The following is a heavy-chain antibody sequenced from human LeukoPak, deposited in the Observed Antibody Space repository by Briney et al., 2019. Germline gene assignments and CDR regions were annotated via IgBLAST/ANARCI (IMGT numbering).Heavy chain of an antibody. Sequence: PGGSLRLSCVASGFTFSDYGIHWVRQAPGKGLEWVAVISYDGRKMKYADSVKGRLTISRDNSKDTLSLHMNTLRTEDTAVYYCTRDYYDSSGYYYLPDYWGQGTLVTVSS. CDR3: TRDYYDSSGYYYLPDY. V-gene: IGHV3-30*03. J-gene: IGHJ4*02. D-gene: IGHD3-22*01. CDR1: GFTFSDYG. CDR2: ISYDGRKM.